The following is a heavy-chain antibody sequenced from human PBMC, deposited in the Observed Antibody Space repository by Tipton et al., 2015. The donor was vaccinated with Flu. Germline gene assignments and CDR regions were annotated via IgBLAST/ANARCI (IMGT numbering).Heavy chain of an antibody. CDR1: GFTFSDYF. J-gene: IGHJ5*01. CDR3: ARGSGSGTFVIFDF. D-gene: IGHD3-10*01. V-gene: IGHV3-11*01. CDR2: IGSSGSPT. Sequence: SLRLSCAASGFTFSDYFMTWIRQAPGKGLEWVSYIGSSGSPTYYADSVKGRFTISRDNAKNSLYLEMSSLRAQDTAVYYCARGSGSGTFVIFDFWGQGTLVTVSS.